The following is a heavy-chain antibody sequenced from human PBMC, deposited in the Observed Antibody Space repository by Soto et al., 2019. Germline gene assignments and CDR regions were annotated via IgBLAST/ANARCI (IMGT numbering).Heavy chain of an antibody. J-gene: IGHJ5*02. V-gene: IGHV1-8*01. Sequence: ASVKVSCQASGYTFTSYDINWVRQATGQGLEWTGWMNPNSGNTGYAQKFQGRVTMTRNTSISTAYMELSSLRSEDTAVYYCARGQSYSSSWSILTSNWFDPWGQGTLVTVSS. CDR2: MNPNSGNT. D-gene: IGHD6-13*01. CDR3: ARGQSYSSSWSILTSNWFDP. CDR1: GYTFTSYD.